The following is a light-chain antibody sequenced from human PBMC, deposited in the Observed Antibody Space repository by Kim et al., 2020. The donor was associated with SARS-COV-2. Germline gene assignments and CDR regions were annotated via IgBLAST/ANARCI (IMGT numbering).Light chain of an antibody. CDR2: DAS. CDR3: QHRSDWPNT. CDR1: QSVNSN. J-gene: IGKJ2*01. V-gene: IGKV3-11*01. Sequence: CLSPGERATLSCRARQSVNSNVAWDQQKPGQAPRLLIYDASNRATGIPARFSGSGSGTDFTLTITSLEPEDFAVYYCQHRSDWPNTFGQGTKLEI.